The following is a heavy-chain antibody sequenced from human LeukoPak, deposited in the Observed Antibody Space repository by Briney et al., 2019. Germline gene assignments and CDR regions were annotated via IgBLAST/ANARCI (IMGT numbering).Heavy chain of an antibody. V-gene: IGHV4-34*01. Sequence: SETLSLTCAVYGGSFSGYYWSWIRQPPGKGLEWIGEINHGGSTNYNPSLKSRLTISVDTSKNQFSLKLSSVTAADTAVYYCAREGLYYDILAAYYRPYYFAFWGQETLVTVYS. CDR3: AREGLYYDILAAYYRPYYFAF. CDR2: INHGGST. J-gene: IGHJ4*02. D-gene: IGHD3-9*01. CDR1: GGSFSGYY.